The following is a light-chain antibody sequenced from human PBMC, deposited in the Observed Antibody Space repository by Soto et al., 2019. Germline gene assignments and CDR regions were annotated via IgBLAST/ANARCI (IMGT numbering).Light chain of an antibody. Sequence: QSVLTQPPSASGTPGQRVAFSCSGSSSNIGANTVNWYQHLPGAAPKLLIYSHSQRASGVPDRFSGSKSGTSASLAISGLQSDDEADYYCAAWDDSLNAYVFGTGTKVTVL. CDR2: SHS. V-gene: IGLV1-44*01. CDR1: SSNIGANT. CDR3: AAWDDSLNAYV. J-gene: IGLJ1*01.